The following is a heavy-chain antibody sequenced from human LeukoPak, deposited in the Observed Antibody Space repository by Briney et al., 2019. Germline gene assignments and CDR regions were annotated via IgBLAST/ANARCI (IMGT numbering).Heavy chain of an antibody. Sequence: SETLSLTCAVYGGSFSGYYWSWIRQPPGKGLEWIGEINHSGSTNYNPSLKSRVTISVDTSNNQFSLKLSSVIAADTAVYYCAGLEAHRPLDYWGQGTLVIVSS. CDR3: AGLEAHRPLDY. V-gene: IGHV4-34*01. J-gene: IGHJ4*02. CDR1: GGSFSGYY. CDR2: INHSGST.